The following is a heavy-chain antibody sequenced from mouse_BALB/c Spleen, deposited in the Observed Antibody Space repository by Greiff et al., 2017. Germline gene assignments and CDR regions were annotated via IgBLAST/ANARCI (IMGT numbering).Heavy chain of an antibody. V-gene: IGHV5-12-1*01. CDR1: GFAFSSYD. Sequence: DVMLVESGGGLVKPGGSLKLSCAASGFAFSSYDMSWVRQTPEKRLEWVAYISSGGGSTYYPDTVKGRFTISRDNAKNTLYLQMSSLKSEDTAMYYCARQEGLRYAMDYWGQGTSVTVSS. CDR2: ISSGGGST. J-gene: IGHJ4*01. D-gene: IGHD2-4*01. CDR3: ARQEGLRYAMDY.